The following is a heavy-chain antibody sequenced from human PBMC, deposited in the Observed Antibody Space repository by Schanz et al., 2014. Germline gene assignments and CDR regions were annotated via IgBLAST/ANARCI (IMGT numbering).Heavy chain of an antibody. CDR2: INPSVGNT. V-gene: IGHV1-46*03. CDR1: GYTFTSYD. Sequence: QVQLVQSGAEVKKPGASVKVSCKASGYTFTSYDINWVRQAPGQGLEWMGLINPSVGNTNYAQKFRGRVTMTRDTSTSTVYMELSSLISDDTAVYFYARGPSTGAFDIWGQGTMVTVSS. CDR3: ARGPSTGAFDI. J-gene: IGHJ3*02.